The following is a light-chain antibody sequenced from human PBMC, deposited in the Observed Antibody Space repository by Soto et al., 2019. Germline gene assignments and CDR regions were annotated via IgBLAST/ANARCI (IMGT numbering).Light chain of an antibody. V-gene: IGLV2-14*01. Sequence: QSVLTQPASVSGSPGQSITISCTGTSSDVGGYKYVSWYQQHPGKAPKLMIYEVSYRPSGVSNRFSGSKSGNTAALTISGLQAEDEADYFCTSYTRNNTLNLLFGEGTKVTVL. CDR1: SSDVGGYKY. J-gene: IGLJ2*01. CDR2: EVS. CDR3: TSYTRNNTLNLL.